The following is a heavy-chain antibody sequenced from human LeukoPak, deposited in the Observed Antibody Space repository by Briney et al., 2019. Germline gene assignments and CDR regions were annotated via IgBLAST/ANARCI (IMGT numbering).Heavy chain of an antibody. CDR1: GFTFSSYS. V-gene: IGHV3-21*01. CDR3: ARGAVVGATTGVYFAY. D-gene: IGHD1-26*01. CDR2: ISSSSTSI. J-gene: IGHJ4*02. Sequence: RGSLRLSCAASGFTFSSYSMSWVRQAPGKGLEWVSSISSSSTSIYYTDVVKGRFTIARDNAKNSLFLQMNSLRAEDTAVYYCARGAVVGATTGVYFAYWGQGTLVTASS.